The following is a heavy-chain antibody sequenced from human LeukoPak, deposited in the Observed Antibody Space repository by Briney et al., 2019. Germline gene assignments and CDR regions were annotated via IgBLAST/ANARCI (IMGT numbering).Heavy chain of an antibody. CDR3: ARTRGYYYDSSGYHFDY. CDR2: IIPILGIA. Sequence: SVKVSCKASGGTFSSYAISWVRQAPGQGLEWMGRIIPILGIANYAQKFQGRVTITADKSTSTAYMELSSQRSEDTAVYYCARTRGYYYDSSGYHFDYWGQGTLVTVSS. CDR1: GGTFSSYA. J-gene: IGHJ4*02. D-gene: IGHD3-22*01. V-gene: IGHV1-69*04.